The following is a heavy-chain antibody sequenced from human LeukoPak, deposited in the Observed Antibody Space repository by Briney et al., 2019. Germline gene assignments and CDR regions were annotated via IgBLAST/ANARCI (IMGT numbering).Heavy chain of an antibody. CDR1: GFTFNDYY. Sequence: GGSLRLSCAASGFTFNDYYMSWIRQAPGKGLEWLSYINIGGTNTHYADSVKGRFIISRDNAKKSLYLEMNNLRAEDTAVYYCATDGAGFDAWGQGVLVTVSS. CDR2: INIGGTNT. J-gene: IGHJ5*02. CDR3: ATDGAGFDA. V-gene: IGHV3-11*01.